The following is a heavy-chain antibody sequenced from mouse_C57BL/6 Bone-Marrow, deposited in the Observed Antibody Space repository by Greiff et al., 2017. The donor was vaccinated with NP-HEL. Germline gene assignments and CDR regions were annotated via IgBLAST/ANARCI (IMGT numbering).Heavy chain of an antibody. CDR1: GYTFTSYW. Sequence: VQLQQPGAELVKPGASVKLSCKASGYTFTSYWMQWVKQRPGQGLAWIGELDPSDSYTNYNQKFKGKATLTVDTSSSTAYMQLSSLTSEDSAVYYCARPYGSSSFYAMDYWGQGTSVTVSS. J-gene: IGHJ4*01. CDR2: LDPSDSYT. V-gene: IGHV1-50*01. CDR3: ARPYGSSSFYAMDY. D-gene: IGHD1-1*01.